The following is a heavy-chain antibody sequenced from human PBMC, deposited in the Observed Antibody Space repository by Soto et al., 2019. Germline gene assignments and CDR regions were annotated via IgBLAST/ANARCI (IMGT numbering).Heavy chain of an antibody. CDR1: GGSINNYY. J-gene: IGHJ4*02. V-gene: IGHV4-59*01. D-gene: IGHD3-22*01. CDR3: TKSGGGYVNSGYYGGDYDS. Sequence: SETLSLTCTVSGGSINNYYWNWIRQPPGKGIQYSEDIYYMGTTYHNPSLNSRVTISVDASKNLFSLKLTSVTAADTALYWCTKSGGGYVNSGYYGGDYDSWGRGTLVTVSS. CDR2: IYYMGTT.